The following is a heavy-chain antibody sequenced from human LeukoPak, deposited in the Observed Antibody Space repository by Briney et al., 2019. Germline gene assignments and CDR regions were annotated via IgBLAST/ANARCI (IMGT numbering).Heavy chain of an antibody. CDR3: ARVDGSPDY. V-gene: IGHV1-8*03. J-gene: IGHJ4*02. CDR2: MNTKSGNT. D-gene: IGHD2-15*01. CDR1: GYTFTRYD. Sequence: ASVKVSCKASGYTFTRYDINWVRQATGQGLEWMGWMNTKSGNTGHAQKFQGRVTITRDTSISTVYVELSSLRSEDTAMYFCARVDGSPDYWGQGTLVTVSS.